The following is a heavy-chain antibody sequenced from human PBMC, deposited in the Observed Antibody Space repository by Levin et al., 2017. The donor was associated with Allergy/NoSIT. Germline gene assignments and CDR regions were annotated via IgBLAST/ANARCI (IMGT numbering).Heavy chain of an antibody. CDR2: IYYSGST. CDR3: ARRVRGLGFRESYDAFDI. V-gene: IGHV4-31*03. Sequence: ASETLSLTCTVSGGSISSGGYYWSWIRQHPGKGLEWIGYIYYSGSTYYNPSLKSRVTISVDTSKNQFSLKLSSVTAADTAVYYCARRVRGLGFRESYDAFDIWGQGTMVTVSS. D-gene: IGHD3-10*01. CDR1: GGSISSGGYY. J-gene: IGHJ3*02.